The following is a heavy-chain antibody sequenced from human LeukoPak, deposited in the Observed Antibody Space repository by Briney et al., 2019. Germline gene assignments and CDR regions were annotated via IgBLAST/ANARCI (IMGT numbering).Heavy chain of an antibody. Sequence: GGSLRLSCAASGFTFTRHAMSWVRQAPGKGLEWVSAISGSGGSTYYADSVKGRFTISRDNSKNTLYLQMNSLRAEDTAVYYCAKGRSNGPDAFDIWGQGTMVTVSS. CDR3: AKGRSNGPDAFDI. V-gene: IGHV3-23*01. CDR2: ISGSGGST. CDR1: GFTFTRHA. D-gene: IGHD2-8*01. J-gene: IGHJ3*02.